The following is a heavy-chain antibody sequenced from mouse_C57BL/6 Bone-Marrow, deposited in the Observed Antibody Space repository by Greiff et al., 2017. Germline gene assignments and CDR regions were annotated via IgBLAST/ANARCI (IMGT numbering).Heavy chain of an antibody. CDR3: VRDYCSSSYGYFDV. CDR1: GFTFNTYA. CDR2: LRSKSSNYAT. V-gene: IGHV10-3*01. D-gene: IGHD1-1*01. J-gene: IGHJ1*03. Sequence: EVLLVESGGGLVQPKGSLKLSCAASGFTFNTYAMHWVRQAPGKGLEWVARLRSKSSNYATYYADSVKNRFTISRDDSQSMLYLQMNNLRTEDTAMYYCVRDYCSSSYGYFDVWGTGTTVTVSS.